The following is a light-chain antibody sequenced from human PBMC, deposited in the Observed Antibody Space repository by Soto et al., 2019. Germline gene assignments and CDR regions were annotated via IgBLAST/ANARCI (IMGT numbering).Light chain of an antibody. V-gene: IGKV3-15*01. CDR2: RAS. CDR3: QQYNNWPYT. Sequence: EIVMTQSPATLSVSPGERATLSCRASQSVSSNLAWYQQKPGQAPRLLIYRASTMATGIPARFSGSGSGTEFTLNISSLQSEDFAVYYCQQYNNWPYTFGQGTKLEIK. J-gene: IGKJ2*01. CDR1: QSVSSN.